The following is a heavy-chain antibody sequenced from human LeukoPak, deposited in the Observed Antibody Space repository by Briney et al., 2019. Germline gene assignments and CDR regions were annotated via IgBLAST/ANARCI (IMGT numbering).Heavy chain of an antibody. CDR1: GFTFSSYA. V-gene: IGHV3-23*01. D-gene: IGHD3-3*01. CDR2: ISGSGGST. CDR3: AKGDTIFGVIIIYPYYGMDV. Sequence: GGSLRLSCAASGFTFSSYAMSWVRPAPGKGLEWVSAISGSGGSTYYADSVKGRFTISRDNSKNTLYLQMNSLRAEDTAVYYCAKGDTIFGVIIIYPYYGMDVWGQGTTVTVSS. J-gene: IGHJ6*02.